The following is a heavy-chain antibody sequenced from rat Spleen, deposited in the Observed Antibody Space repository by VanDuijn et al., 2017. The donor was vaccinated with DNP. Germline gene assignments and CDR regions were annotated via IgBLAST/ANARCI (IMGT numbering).Heavy chain of an antibody. V-gene: IGHV5-25*01. CDR2: ISTGGCNT. J-gene: IGHJ2*01. CDR3: SKDITRFNYGPNLFDN. D-gene: IGHD1-3*01. Sequence: EVQLVESGGGLVQPGRSMKLSCAASGFTFSNYYMAWVRQAPTKGLEWVASISTGGCNTYYRDSVKGRFTISSDNAKSTLYLQMESLRSEDTATYYCSKDITRFNYGPNLFDNWGQGVMVTVSS. CDR1: GFTFSNYY.